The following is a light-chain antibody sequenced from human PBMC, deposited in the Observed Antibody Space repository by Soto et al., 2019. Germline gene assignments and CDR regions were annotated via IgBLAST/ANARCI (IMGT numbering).Light chain of an antibody. CDR1: QSISIR. CDR3: QQYSSYSYT. CDR2: DAS. J-gene: IGKJ5*01. Sequence: DIQMTQSPSTLSASVGDRVTITCRASQSISIRLAWYQQKPGQAPKLLIHDASSRESGVPSRFSGSGSGTEFTLTISSLQPDDFATYYCQQYSSYSYTFGQGTRLDIK. V-gene: IGKV1-5*01.